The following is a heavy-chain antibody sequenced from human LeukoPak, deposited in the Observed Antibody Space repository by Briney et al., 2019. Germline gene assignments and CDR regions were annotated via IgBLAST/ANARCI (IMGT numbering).Heavy chain of an antibody. CDR3: ARDKGGGVDTALAY. Sequence: SQTLSLTCAISGDSVSSNSATWNWIRRSPSRGLEWLVRTYYRSKWYNNYAVSVKSRITIIPDTSNNQFSLQLNSVTPEDTAVYYCARDKGGGVDTALAYWGQGTLVTVSS. CDR1: GDSVSSNSAT. V-gene: IGHV6-1*01. J-gene: IGHJ4*02. CDR2: TYYRSKWYN. D-gene: IGHD5-18*01.